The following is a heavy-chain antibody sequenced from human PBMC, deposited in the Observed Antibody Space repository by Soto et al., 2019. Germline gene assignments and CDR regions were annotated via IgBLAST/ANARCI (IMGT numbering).Heavy chain of an antibody. D-gene: IGHD2-15*01. CDR2: ISGSGGST. J-gene: IGHJ4*02. V-gene: IGHV3-23*01. Sequence: EVQLLESGGGLVQPGGSLRLSCAASGFTFSSYAMSWVRQAPGKRLEWVSAISGSGGSTYYADSVKGRFTISRDNSKNTLYLQMNSLRAEDTAVYYCAKAPGWWSYYFDYWGQGTLVTVAS. CDR1: GFTFSSYA. CDR3: AKAPGWWSYYFDY.